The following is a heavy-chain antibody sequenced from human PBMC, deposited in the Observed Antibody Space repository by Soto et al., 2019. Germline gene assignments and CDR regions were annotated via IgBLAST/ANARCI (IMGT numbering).Heavy chain of an antibody. V-gene: IGHV2-26*01. CDR2: IFSNAER. CDR1: GFSLTTGRMG. J-gene: IGHJ6*02. CDR3: ARLVADPYYYYYGLDV. Sequence: QVTLKESGPVLVKATETLTLTCTVSGFSLTTGRMGVSWIRQPPGKALEWLAHIFSNAERSYNSSLQTRLTISYDTSKGQVVLTMTDVGPLATATYYCARLVADPYYYYYGLDVWGPGTTVTVSS.